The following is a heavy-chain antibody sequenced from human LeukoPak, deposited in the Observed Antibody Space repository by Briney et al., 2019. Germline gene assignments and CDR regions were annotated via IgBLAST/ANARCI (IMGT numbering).Heavy chain of an antibody. CDR1: GFTFNSYG. Sequence: SGGSLRLSCAASGFTFNSYGMHWVRQAPGKGLVWVSRINSDGTSTKYADSVKGRFTISRDNAKNTLYLQMNSLRAEETAVYYCARSPRVDPYVLDVWGQGTTVTVYS. D-gene: IGHD2-15*01. CDR2: INSDGTST. CDR3: ARSPRVDPYVLDV. V-gene: IGHV3-74*03. J-gene: IGHJ6*02.